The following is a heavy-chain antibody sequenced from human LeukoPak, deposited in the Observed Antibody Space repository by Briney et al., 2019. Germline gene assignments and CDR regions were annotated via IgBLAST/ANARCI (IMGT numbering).Heavy chain of an antibody. CDR2: ISAYNGNT. J-gene: IGHJ4*02. V-gene: IGHV1-18*01. CDR3: ARQYCSGGSCCYDY. Sequence: GASVKVSCKASGGTFSSYAISWVRQAPGQGLEWMGWISAYNGNTNYAQKLQGRVTMTTDTSTSTAYMELRSLRSDDTAVYYCARQYCSGGSCCYDYWGQGTLVTVSS. D-gene: IGHD2-15*01. CDR1: GGTFSSYA.